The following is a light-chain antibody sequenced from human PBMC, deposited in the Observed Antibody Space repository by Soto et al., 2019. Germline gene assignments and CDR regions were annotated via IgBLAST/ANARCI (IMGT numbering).Light chain of an antibody. CDR3: SSYTSSILYV. CDR2: DVS. J-gene: IGLJ1*01. V-gene: IGLV2-14*01. CDR1: SSDVGGYNY. Sequence: QSALTQPASVPGSPGQSITISCTGTSSDVGGYNYVSWYQQHPGKAPKLMIYDVSNRPSGVSNRFSGSKSGNTASLTISGLQAEDEADYYCSSYTSSILYVFGTGTKVTVL.